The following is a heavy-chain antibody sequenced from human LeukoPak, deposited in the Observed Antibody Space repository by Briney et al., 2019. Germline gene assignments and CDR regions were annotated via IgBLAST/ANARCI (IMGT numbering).Heavy chain of an antibody. J-gene: IGHJ4*02. V-gene: IGHV3-23*01. D-gene: IGHD3-10*01. CDR2: ISGSGGST. CDR1: GFTFSNYA. Sequence: PGGSLRLSCATSGFTFSNYAMSWVRQAPGKGLEWVSAISGSGGSTYYADSVKGRFTISRDNSKNTLYLQMNSLRAEGTAVYYCAKEAPFAMVRGVTGNYWGQGTLVTVSS. CDR3: AKEAPFAMVRGVTGNY.